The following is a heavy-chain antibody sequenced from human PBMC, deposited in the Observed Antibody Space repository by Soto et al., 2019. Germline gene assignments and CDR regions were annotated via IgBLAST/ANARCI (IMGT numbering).Heavy chain of an antibody. V-gene: IGHV3-23*01. CDR2: ISGSGGST. D-gene: IGHD3-3*01. J-gene: IGHJ4*02. CDR1: GFTFSSYA. CDR3: AKDRPNFGVVIGVLDY. Sequence: EVQLLESGGGLVQPGGSLRLSCAASGFTFSSYAMSWVRQAPGKGLEWVSAISGSGGSTYYADSVKGRFTISRDNSKNTLYLQMISLRAEDTAVYYCAKDRPNFGVVIGVLDYWGQGTLVTVSS.